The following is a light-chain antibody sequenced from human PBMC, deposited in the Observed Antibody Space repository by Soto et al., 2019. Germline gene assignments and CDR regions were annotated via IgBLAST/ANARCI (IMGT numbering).Light chain of an antibody. CDR3: QHYNNWPRT. CDR2: GTS. J-gene: IGKJ1*01. CDR1: QGVSNN. V-gene: IGKV3-15*01. Sequence: EVVMTQSPATLSVSPGERATHSCRASQGVSNNLAWYQQKPGQDPRLLIYGTSTRATGIPARFSGSGSGTEFTLTISSLQSEDFAVYYCQHYNNWPRTFGQGTKVEIK.